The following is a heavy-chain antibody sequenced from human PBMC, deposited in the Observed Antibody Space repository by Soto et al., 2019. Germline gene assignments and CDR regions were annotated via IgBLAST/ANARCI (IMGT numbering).Heavy chain of an antibody. V-gene: IGHV1-2*02. CDR2: INPNSGGT. CDR1: GYTFTGYY. D-gene: IGHD3-10*01. CDR3: ARDRGLSPFEYYYYGMDV. J-gene: IGHJ6*02. Sequence: GASVKVSCKASGYTFTGYYMHWVRQAPGQGLEWMGWINPNSGGTNYAQKFQGRVTMTRDTSISTAYMELSRLRSDDTAVYYCARDRGLSPFEYYYYGMDVWGQGTTVTVSS.